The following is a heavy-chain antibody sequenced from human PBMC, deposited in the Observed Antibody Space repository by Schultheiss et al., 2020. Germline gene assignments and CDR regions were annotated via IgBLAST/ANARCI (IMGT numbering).Heavy chain of an antibody. CDR2: ISSSSSYI. CDR3: ARDPNYYDSSGYPEGMDV. CDR1: GFTFSNAW. V-gene: IGHV3-21*01. J-gene: IGHJ6*02. Sequence: GGSLRLSCAASGFTFSNAWMSWVRQAPGKGLEWVSSISSSSSYIYYADSVKGRFTISRDNAKNSLYLQMNSLRAEDTAVYYCARDPNYYDSSGYPEGMDVWGQGTTVTVSS. D-gene: IGHD3-22*01.